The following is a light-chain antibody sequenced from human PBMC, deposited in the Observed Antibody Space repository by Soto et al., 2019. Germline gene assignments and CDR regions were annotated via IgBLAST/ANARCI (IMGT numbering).Light chain of an antibody. V-gene: IGKV1-6*01. CDR3: LQDYNYPRT. CDR2: AAS. CDR1: QGIRKD. J-gene: IGKJ3*01. Sequence: AIQMTQSPSSLSASVGDRVTITCRASQGIRKDLAWYQQKPGKAPKLLIYAASSLQRGIPSRFSGDGSGTDFTLTISSLQPEDFATYYCLQDYNYPRTFGPGTKVDIK.